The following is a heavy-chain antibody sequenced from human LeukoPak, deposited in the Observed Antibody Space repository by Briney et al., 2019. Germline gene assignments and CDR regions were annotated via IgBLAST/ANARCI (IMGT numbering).Heavy chain of an antibody. J-gene: IGHJ4*02. CDR3: AKEVWDYYDSSGYDLFDY. CDR2: ISYDGSNK. Sequence: GGSLRLSCAASGVTFSSYGMHWVRQAPGRGLEWVAVISYDGSNKYYADSVKGRFTSSRDNSKNTLYLQMNSLRAEDTAVYYCAKEVWDYYDSSGYDLFDYWGQGTLVTVSS. CDR1: GVTFSSYG. V-gene: IGHV3-30*18. D-gene: IGHD3-22*01.